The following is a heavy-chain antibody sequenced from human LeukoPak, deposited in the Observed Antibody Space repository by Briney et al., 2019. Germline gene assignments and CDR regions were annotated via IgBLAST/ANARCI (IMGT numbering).Heavy chain of an antibody. CDR2: IKEDGSEK. Sequence: GGSLRLPCAASGFSFGNYWMSWVRQAPGKGLEWVANIKEDGSEKFYVDSVRGRFTISRDNAENSLYLQMNSLRAEDTAVYYCARGDEAYGESVYWGQGTLVTVSS. D-gene: IGHD2-21*02. V-gene: IGHV3-7*01. CDR3: ARGDEAYGESVY. CDR1: GFSFGNYW. J-gene: IGHJ4*02.